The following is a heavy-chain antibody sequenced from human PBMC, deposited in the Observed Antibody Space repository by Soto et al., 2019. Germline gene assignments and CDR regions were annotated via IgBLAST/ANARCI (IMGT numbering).Heavy chain of an antibody. V-gene: IGHV3-73*01. Sequence: PGGSLRVSCAASGFTFIGSAMHWVRQASGKGLEWVGRIRSKANSYATAYAASVKGRFTISRDDSKNTAYLQMNSLKTEDTAVYYCTRGRVNWGRFDYWGQGTLVTVSS. CDR3: TRGRVNWGRFDY. CDR2: IRSKANSYAT. J-gene: IGHJ4*02. CDR1: GFTFIGSA. D-gene: IGHD7-27*01.